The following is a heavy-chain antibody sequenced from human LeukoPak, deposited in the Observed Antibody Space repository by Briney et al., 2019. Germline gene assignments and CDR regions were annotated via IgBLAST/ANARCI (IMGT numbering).Heavy chain of an antibody. V-gene: IGHV3-30*04. CDR1: GFTFSSYG. J-gene: IGHJ6*03. Sequence: PGGSLRLSCAASGFTFSSYGVHWVRQAPGKGLEWVAVISNDGRNKNYADSVRGRFTISRDNSKNGLHLQMNSLRAEDTAVYYCARVGRLLWFGELLYYYYYYMDVWGKGTTVTISS. CDR2: ISNDGRNK. CDR3: ARVGRLLWFGELLYYYYYYMDV. D-gene: IGHD3-10*01.